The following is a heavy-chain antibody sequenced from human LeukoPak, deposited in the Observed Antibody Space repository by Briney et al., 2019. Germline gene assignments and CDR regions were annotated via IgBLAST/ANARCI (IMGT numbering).Heavy chain of an antibody. J-gene: IGHJ3*02. V-gene: IGHV3-11*01. CDR1: GFTFSDYY. CDR3: ARGGNSGWVAAFNI. CDR2: ISSSGSTI. D-gene: IGHD4-23*01. Sequence: GGSLRLSCAASGFTFSDYYMSWIRQAPGKGLEWVSYISSSGSTIYYADSVKGRFTISGDNAKNSLYLQMNSLRAEDTAVYYCARGGNSGWVAAFNIWGQGTMVTVSS.